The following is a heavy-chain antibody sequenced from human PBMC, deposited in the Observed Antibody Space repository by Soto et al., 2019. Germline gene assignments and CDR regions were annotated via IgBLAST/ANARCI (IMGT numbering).Heavy chain of an antibody. CDR3: SKGHTETKSDPFY. CDR1: GFIFSNYA. CDR2: IRGSGGTT. D-gene: IGHD4-4*01. V-gene: IGHV3-23*01. J-gene: IGHJ4*02. Sequence: EVQLLESGGGLVQPGGSLRLSCAASGFIFSNYAMSWVRQVPGKGLEWVSSIRGSGGTTYYADSVKGRFTISRDSSKNALYLQMNSLRAEDTAVYYCSKGHTETKSDPFYWGQGTLVTVSS.